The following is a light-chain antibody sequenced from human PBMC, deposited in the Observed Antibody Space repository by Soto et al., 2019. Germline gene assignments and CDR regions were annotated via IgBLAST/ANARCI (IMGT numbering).Light chain of an antibody. J-gene: IGKJ1*01. CDR3: QQYYSTRT. CDR2: GAS. Sequence: ELVMTQSPATRSVSQGESATLSCRPSHSVSSKLAWYQQKPGQAPRLLIYGASTRATGIPARFSGSGSGTEFTLTISSLQSEDVAVYYCQQYYSTRTFGQGTKVDIK. CDR1: HSVSSK. V-gene: IGKV3-15*01.